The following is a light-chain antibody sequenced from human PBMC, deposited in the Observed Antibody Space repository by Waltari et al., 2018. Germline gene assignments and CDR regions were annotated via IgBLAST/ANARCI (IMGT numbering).Light chain of an antibody. CDR2: DIH. Sequence: QAVVTQDPSLTVSPGGTVTLTCASSPGIVTAGHFPYWFQRRPGQAPTTLIYDIHKRQSGTPARFSGSLIGGKAALTLSGAQPEDEADYYCLLFYSGPRVFGGGTKLTVL. V-gene: IGLV7-46*01. CDR3: LLFYSGPRV. J-gene: IGLJ3*02. CDR1: PGIVTAGHF.